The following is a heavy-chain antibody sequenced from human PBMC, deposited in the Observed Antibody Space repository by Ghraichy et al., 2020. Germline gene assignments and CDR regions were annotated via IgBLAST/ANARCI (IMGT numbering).Heavy chain of an antibody. J-gene: IGHJ3*02. CDR3: ARVVGYYYDTRGDAFDI. D-gene: IGHD3-22*01. V-gene: IGHV4-31*03. CDR2: IYYSGST. Sequence: SETLSLTCTVSGGSISSGGYYWSWIRQHPGKGLEWIGYIYYSGSTYYNPSLKSRVTISVDTSKNQFSLKLSSVTAADTAVYYCARVVGYYYDTRGDAFDIWGQGTMVTVSS. CDR1: GGSISSGGYY.